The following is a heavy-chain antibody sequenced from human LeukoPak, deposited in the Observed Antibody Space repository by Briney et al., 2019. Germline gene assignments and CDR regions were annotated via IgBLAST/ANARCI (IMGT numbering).Heavy chain of an antibody. CDR2: ISSSSSYI. J-gene: IGHJ4*02. D-gene: IGHD3-9*01. CDR3: ARAGPGYYFDY. CDR1: GFTFSSYS. V-gene: IGHV3-21*01. Sequence: GGSLRLSCAASGFTFSSYSMNWVRQAPGKGLEWVSSISSSSSYIYYADSVKGRFTISRDNAKNSLYLHMNSLRAEDTAGYYCARAGPGYYFDYWGQGTLVTVSS.